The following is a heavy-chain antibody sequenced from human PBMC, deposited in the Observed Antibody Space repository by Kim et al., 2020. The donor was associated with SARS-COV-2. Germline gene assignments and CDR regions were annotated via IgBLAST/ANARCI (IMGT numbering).Heavy chain of an antibody. V-gene: IGHV1-18*01. Sequence: ASVKVSCKASGYTFTSYGISWVRQAPGQGLEWMGWISAYNGNTNYAQKLQGRVTMTTDTSTSTAYMELRSLRSDDTAVYYCARGPGQLRWPPSRSNNNYGMDVWGQGTTVTVSS. CDR2: ISAYNGNT. J-gene: IGHJ6*02. D-gene: IGHD4-17*01. CDR1: GYTFTSYG. CDR3: ARGPGQLRWPPSRSNNNYGMDV.